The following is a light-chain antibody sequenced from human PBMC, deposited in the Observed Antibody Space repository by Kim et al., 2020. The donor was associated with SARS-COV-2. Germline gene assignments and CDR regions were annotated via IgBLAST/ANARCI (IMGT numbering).Light chain of an antibody. CDR2: GAS. CDR3: QQYNSAPWT. J-gene: IGKJ1*01. Sequence: ASVGDGVTITCRASQGINRDLAWYQQRPGKVPKVLIYGASTLQSGVPSRFSGGGSGTDFTLTISGLQPEDVATYYCQQYNSAPWTFGQGTKVDIK. V-gene: IGKV1-27*01. CDR1: QGINRD.